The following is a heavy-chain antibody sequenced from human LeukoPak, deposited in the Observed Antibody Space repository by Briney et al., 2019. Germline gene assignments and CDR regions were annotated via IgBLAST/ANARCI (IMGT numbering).Heavy chain of an antibody. V-gene: IGHV3-11*01. D-gene: IGHD2-15*01. Sequence: GSLRLSCAASGFTFSDYYMNWIRQAPGKGLEWVSYISNSGSTIYYADSVKGRFTVSRDNAKNSLSLQMNSLRAEDTAVYYCARDYGLDCSSSSCPSPFDYWGQGTLATVSS. CDR3: ARDYGLDCSSSSCPSPFDY. CDR1: GFTFSDYY. CDR2: ISNSGSTI. J-gene: IGHJ4*02.